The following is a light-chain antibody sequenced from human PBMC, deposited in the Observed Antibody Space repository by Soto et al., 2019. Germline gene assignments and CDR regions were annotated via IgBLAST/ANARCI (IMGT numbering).Light chain of an antibody. J-gene: IGLJ1*01. Sequence: QSVLTQTPSVSGAPGQRVTISCSWSSCSIGAGYEVHWYHQLPGTAPKLVVSGNGNRPAGVPDRLSAYKSGTSASLAITGLQAEDEGHYYCQSYDKRLTAYVFGTGTKVTVL. CDR1: SCSIGAGYE. V-gene: IGLV1-40*01. CDR2: GNG. CDR3: QSYDKRLTAYV.